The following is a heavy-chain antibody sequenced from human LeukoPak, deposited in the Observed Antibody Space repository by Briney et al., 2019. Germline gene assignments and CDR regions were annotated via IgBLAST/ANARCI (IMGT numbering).Heavy chain of an antibody. D-gene: IGHD2-15*01. J-gene: IGHJ5*02. Sequence: SETLSLTCTVSGGSISSGDYYWNWIRQPPGKGLEWIGYIYYSGSTYCNPSLKSRVTISVGTSKNQFSLKLNSVTAADTAVYYCARGRELLNWLDPWGQGTLVTVSS. CDR2: IYYSGST. CDR3: ARGRELLNWLDP. V-gene: IGHV4-30-4*01. CDR1: GGSISSGDYY.